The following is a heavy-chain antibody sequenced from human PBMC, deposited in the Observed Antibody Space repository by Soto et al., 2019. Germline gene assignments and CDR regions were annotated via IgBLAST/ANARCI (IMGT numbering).Heavy chain of an antibody. D-gene: IGHD4-4*01. Sequence: QVQLQESGPGLVKPSETLSLTCTVSGDSISSYYWSWIRQPPGKGLEWIGYIYYSGSTHYNPSLKGRVTISVGTYKKHFSLRLSSVTASDTAVYYCARELGNSFYYWGQGALVTVSS. CDR2: IYYSGST. CDR1: GDSISSYY. J-gene: IGHJ4*02. CDR3: ARELGNSFYY. V-gene: IGHV4-59*12.